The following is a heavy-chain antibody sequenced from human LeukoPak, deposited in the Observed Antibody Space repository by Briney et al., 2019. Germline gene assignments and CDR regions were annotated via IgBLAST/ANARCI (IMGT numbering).Heavy chain of an antibody. CDR2: ISSSGSAL. Sequence: GGSLRLSCAASGFTFSDYYMTWIRQAPGKGLEWVSYISSSGSALYYADSVKGRFTISRDNAKNSLYLQMNSLRAEDTALYYCAKGRANYYYYGMDVWGQGTTVTVSS. V-gene: IGHV3-11*01. CDR1: GFTFSDYY. J-gene: IGHJ6*02. CDR3: AKGRANYYYYGMDV.